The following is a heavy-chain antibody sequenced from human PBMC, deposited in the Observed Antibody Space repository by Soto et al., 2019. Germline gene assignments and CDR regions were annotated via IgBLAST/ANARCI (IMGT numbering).Heavy chain of an antibody. CDR1: GYPISSGYY. CDR3: ARSSGYVPGGY. J-gene: IGHJ4*02. D-gene: IGHD5-12*01. Sequence: AETLSLTCAVSGYPISSGYYWGWIRQPPGKGLEWIGIIHHSGSTYYNPSLRSRITISVDTSKNQFSLKMPSVTAADTAVYYCARSSGYVPGGYWGQGILVTVSS. CDR2: IHHSGST. V-gene: IGHV4-38-2*01.